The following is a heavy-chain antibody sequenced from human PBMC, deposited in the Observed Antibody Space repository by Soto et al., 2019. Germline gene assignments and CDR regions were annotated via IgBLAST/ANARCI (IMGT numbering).Heavy chain of an antibody. D-gene: IGHD2-2*01. CDR2: ISGSGGST. CDR1: GFTFSSYA. Sequence: GGSLRLSCAASGFTFSSYAMSWVRQAPGKGLEWVSAISGSGGSTYYADSVKGRFTISRDNSKNTLYLQMNSLRAEDTAAYYCAKDREVPAAIVSYYYGMDVWGQGTTVTVSS. J-gene: IGHJ6*02. V-gene: IGHV3-23*01. CDR3: AKDREVPAAIVSYYYGMDV.